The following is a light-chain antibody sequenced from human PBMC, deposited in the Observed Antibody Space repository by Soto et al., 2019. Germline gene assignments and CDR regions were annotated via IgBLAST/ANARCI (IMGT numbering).Light chain of an antibody. Sequence: DIVMTQSPDSLAVSLGERATINCKSSQSVLYSSNNKNYLAWYQQKPGQPPKLLIYWASTRESGVPDRFSGSRSGTDFTLTISSLQAEDVAVYYCQQYYSTPPLTFGGETKVEIK. J-gene: IGKJ4*01. CDR2: WAS. V-gene: IGKV4-1*01. CDR3: QQYYSTPPLT. CDR1: QSVLYSSNNKNY.